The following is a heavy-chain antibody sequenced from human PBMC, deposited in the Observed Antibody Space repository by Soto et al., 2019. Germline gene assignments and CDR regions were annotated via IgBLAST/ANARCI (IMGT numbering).Heavy chain of an antibody. V-gene: IGHV3-30*18. D-gene: IGHD2-21*01. J-gene: IGHJ5*02. CDR2: ISYDGSNK. CDR1: GFTFSSYG. Sequence: GGSLRLSCAASGFTFSSYGMHWVRQAPGKGLEWVAAISYDGSNKYYADSVRGRFTISRDNSKNTLDLQMNSLRAEDTAVYYCAKEWFGDESPLRFDPWGQGTLVTVSS. CDR3: AKEWFGDESPLRFDP.